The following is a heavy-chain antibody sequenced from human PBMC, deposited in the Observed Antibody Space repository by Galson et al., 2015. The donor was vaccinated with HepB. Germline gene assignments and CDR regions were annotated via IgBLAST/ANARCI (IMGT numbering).Heavy chain of an antibody. Sequence: SLRLSCAASGFTVSSNYMSWVRQAPGKGLEWVSVIYSGGSTYYADSVKGRFTISRDNSKNTLYLQMNSLRAEDTAVYYCARAVAVALYFDYWGQGTLVTVSS. CDR1: GFTVSSNY. V-gene: IGHV3-66*01. CDR2: IYSGGST. J-gene: IGHJ4*02. D-gene: IGHD6-19*01. CDR3: ARAVAVALYFDY.